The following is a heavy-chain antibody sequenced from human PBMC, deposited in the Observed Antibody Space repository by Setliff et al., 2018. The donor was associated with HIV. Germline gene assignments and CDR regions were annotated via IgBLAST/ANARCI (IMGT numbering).Heavy chain of an antibody. CDR2: VYYSGST. D-gene: IGHD5-12*01. J-gene: IGHJ4*02. CDR1: GGSIRSSSYY. CDR3: ARRHNDYSLYYFDS. Sequence: SETLSLTCTVSGGSIRSSSYYWGWIRQPPGKGLEWIGSVYYSGSTYYNPSLESRVTISADMSKNQFSLKLSSVTAADTAVYYCARRHNDYSLYYFDSLGQGTLVTVSS. V-gene: IGHV4-39*01.